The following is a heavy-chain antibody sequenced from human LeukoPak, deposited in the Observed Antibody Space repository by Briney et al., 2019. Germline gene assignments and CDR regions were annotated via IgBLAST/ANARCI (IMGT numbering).Heavy chain of an antibody. D-gene: IGHD6-13*01. CDR3: ARQAYSSSWYYFDY. Sequence: SETLSLTCTVSGGSISSFYWSWIRQPPGKGLEGIGYIYYSLSNNYNPSLKSRVTISVETSKHQFSLNLSSVTAADTAVYYCARQAYSSSWYYFDYWGQGTLVTVSS. J-gene: IGHJ4*02. CDR1: GGSISSFY. V-gene: IGHV4-59*08. CDR2: IYYSLSN.